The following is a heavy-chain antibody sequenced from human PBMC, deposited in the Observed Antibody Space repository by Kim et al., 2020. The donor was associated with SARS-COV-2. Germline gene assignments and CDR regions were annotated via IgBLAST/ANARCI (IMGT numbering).Heavy chain of an antibody. Sequence: SVKVSCKASGGTFSSYAISWVRQAPGQGLEWMGGIIPIFGTANYAQKFQGRVTITADESTSTAYMELSSLRSEDTAVYYCASPRSGDHDAFDIWGQGTMVTVSS. D-gene: IGHD3-10*01. J-gene: IGHJ3*02. V-gene: IGHV1-69*13. CDR1: GGTFSSYA. CDR2: IIPIFGTA. CDR3: ASPRSGDHDAFDI.